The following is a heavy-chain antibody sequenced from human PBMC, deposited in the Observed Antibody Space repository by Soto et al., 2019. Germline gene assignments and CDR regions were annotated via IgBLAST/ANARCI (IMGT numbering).Heavy chain of an antibody. D-gene: IGHD3-16*01. CDR2: ISRDENKK. CDR1: GFTFRFFD. Sequence: GGSLRLSCATSGFTFRFFDMHWVRQTPGKGLEWVAIISRDENKKDYGDSVKGRFTVSRDNSKSTLYLQMDGLRSEDTAVYYCAKDAYTPIRNKTLDSGGLDHWGQAALVTVSS. CDR3: AKDAYTPIRNKTLDSGGLDH. V-gene: IGHV3-30*18. J-gene: IGHJ4*02.